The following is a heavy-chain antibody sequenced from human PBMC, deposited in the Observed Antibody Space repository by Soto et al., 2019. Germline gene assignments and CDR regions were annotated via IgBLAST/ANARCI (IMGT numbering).Heavy chain of an antibody. V-gene: IGHV4-31*03. CDR1: GGSISSGGYY. Sequence: SETLSLTCTVSGGSISSGGYYWIWIRQHPGKGLEWIGYIYYSGSTYYNPSLKSRVTISVDTSKNQFSLKLSSVTAADTAVYYCARVLRYFDWHGGAFDIWGQGTMVTVSS. D-gene: IGHD3-9*01. CDR3: ARVLRYFDWHGGAFDI. CDR2: IYYSGST. J-gene: IGHJ3*02.